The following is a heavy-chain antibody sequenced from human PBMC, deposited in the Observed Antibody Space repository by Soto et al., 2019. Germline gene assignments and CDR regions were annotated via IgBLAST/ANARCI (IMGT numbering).Heavy chain of an antibody. D-gene: IGHD3-3*01. V-gene: IGHV3-23*01. CDR2: ITGGNT. CDR1: GFTFGSYG. J-gene: IGHJ4*02. Sequence: EVQLLESGGGLIQPGGSLRLSCAASGFTFGSYGMGWVRQAPGKGLEWVSTITGGNTYYAASVKGRFTISRDNYKNTLYLQMRSLRAEDTALYYCAKDKERGGYDSDFDSWGQGTLVTVSS. CDR3: AKDKERGGYDSDFDS.